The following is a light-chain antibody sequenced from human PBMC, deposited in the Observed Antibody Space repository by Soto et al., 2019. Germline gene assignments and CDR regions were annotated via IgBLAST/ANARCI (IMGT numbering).Light chain of an antibody. CDR3: ATWDDNLNAYV. CDR1: GSNIGSNS. Sequence: QSVLTQPPSASGTPGQRVTISCSGSGSNIGSNSVDWCQQLPGRAPKLLIYTNNQRRSGVPDRFSGSKSGTSASLVIGGLQSEDEAHYYCATWDDNLNAYVFGTGTKVTVL. V-gene: IGLV1-44*01. CDR2: TNN. J-gene: IGLJ1*01.